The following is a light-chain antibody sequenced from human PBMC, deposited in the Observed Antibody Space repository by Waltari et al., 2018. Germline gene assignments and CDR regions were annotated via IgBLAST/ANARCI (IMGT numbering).Light chain of an antibody. J-gene: IGKJ1*01. V-gene: IGKV3-20*01. Sequence: QSPGTLSLSPGERATLSCRASQSVTSSHLAWYQQKPGQAPRLLIYGASSRATGIPDRFSGSGSGTDFTLTITRLEPEDFAVYYCQQYGNSPRTFGQGTEVEIK. CDR3: QQYGNSPRT. CDR2: GAS. CDR1: QSVTSSH.